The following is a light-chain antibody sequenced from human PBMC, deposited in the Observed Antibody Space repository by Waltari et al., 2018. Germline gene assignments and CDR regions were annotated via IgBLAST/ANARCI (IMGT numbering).Light chain of an antibody. J-gene: IGLJ3*02. CDR1: GSDVGDFNY. Sequence: QSALTQPRSVSGSPGRSVTISCAGTGSDVGDFNYVSWYQQHPGKAPKLVIFDVTKRPSGVPDRFSGSKSGTSASLTVSGLQAEDEADYYCCSYAGIWVFGGGTKLTVL. V-gene: IGLV2-11*01. CDR3: CSYAGIWV. CDR2: DVT.